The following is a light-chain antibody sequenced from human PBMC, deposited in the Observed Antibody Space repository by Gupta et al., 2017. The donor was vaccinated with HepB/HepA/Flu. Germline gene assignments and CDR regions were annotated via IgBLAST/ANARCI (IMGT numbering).Light chain of an antibody. CDR1: SSDVGSYNR. Sequence: QSALTQPPSVSGSPGPSVTISCTGTSSDVGSYNRVSWYQQPPGTAPKLMIYEVSNRPSGVPDRFSGSKSGNTASLTISGLQAEDEADYYCSSYTSSSTVVFGGGTKL. CDR2: EVS. J-gene: IGLJ2*01. V-gene: IGLV2-18*02. CDR3: SSYTSSSTVV.